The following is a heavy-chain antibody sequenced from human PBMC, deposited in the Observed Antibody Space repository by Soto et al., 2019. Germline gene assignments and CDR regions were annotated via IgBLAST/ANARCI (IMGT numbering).Heavy chain of an antibody. Sequence: ASVKVSCRASGYTFTGYYMHWVRQAPGQGLEWMGWINPNSGGTNYAQKFQGWVTMTRDTSISTAYMELSRLRSDDTAVYYCARDPRRIAAAGTRGWFDPWGQGTLVTVSS. V-gene: IGHV1-2*04. CDR3: ARDPRRIAAAGTRGWFDP. J-gene: IGHJ5*02. CDR2: INPNSGGT. CDR1: GYTFTGYY. D-gene: IGHD6-13*01.